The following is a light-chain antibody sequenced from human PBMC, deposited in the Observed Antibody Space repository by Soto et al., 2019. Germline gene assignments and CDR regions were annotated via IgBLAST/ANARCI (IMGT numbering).Light chain of an antibody. J-gene: IGLJ3*02. CDR1: SSDVGGYNF. CDR3: CSYAGTYTLWV. Sequence: QSDLTQPRSVSGSPGQSVTISCTGTSSDVGGYNFVSWYQQYPGKAPKLIIYDGSKRPSGVPDRFSGSKSGNTASLTISGLQAEDEADYSCCSYAGTYTLWVFGGGTKLTVL. CDR2: DGS. V-gene: IGLV2-11*01.